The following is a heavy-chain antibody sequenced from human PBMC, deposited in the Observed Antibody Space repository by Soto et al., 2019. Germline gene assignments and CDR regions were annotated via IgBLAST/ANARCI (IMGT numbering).Heavy chain of an antibody. Sequence: QVQLVQSGAEVKKPGASVKVSCKASGYTFTSYAMHWVRQAPGQRLEWMGWINAGNGNTKYSQKFQGRVTITRDTSASTAYMELRSLRSEDTAVYYCASASGSSWYFGYFQHWGQGTLVTVSS. J-gene: IGHJ1*01. CDR1: GYTFTSYA. D-gene: IGHD6-13*01. CDR3: ASASGSSWYFGYFQH. CDR2: INAGNGNT. V-gene: IGHV1-3*01.